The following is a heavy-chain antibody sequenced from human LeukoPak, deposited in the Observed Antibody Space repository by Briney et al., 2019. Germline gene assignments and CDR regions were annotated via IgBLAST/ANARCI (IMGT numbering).Heavy chain of an antibody. CDR1: GGSISSYY. V-gene: IGHV4-59*01. CDR3: ARASSGWYNWFDP. J-gene: IGHJ5*02. Sequence: SETLSLTCTVSGGSISSYYWSWIRQSPGKGLEWIGYIYYSGSTNFNLSLKSRVTISVDTSKNQFSLKLSSVTAADTAVYYCARASSGWYNWFDPWGQGTLVTVSS. CDR2: IYYSGST. D-gene: IGHD6-19*01.